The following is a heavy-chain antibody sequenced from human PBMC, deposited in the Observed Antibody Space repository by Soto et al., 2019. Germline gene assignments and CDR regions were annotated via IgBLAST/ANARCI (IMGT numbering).Heavy chain of an antibody. D-gene: IGHD2-2*01. J-gene: IGHJ4*02. CDR2: ISYDGSNK. CDR3: AKARTPPYCSSTSCYGPYFDY. Sequence: GVSLRLSCAASGFTFSSYGMHRVRQVPGKGLEWVAVISYDGSNKYYADSVKGRFTISRDNSKNTLYLQMNSLRAEDTAVYYCAKARTPPYCSSTSCYGPYFDYWGQGTLVTVSS. V-gene: IGHV3-30*18. CDR1: GFTFSSYG.